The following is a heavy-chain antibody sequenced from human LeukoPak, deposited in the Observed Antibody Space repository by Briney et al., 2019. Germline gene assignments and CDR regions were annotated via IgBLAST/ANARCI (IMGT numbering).Heavy chain of an antibody. Sequence: GASVKVSCKASGGTFNSYAISWVRQAPGQGLEWMGGIIPIFGTANYAQKFQGRVTITADKSTSTAYMELSSLRSEDTAVYYCARDGEGGYYGSGSYPFDYWGQGTLVTVSS. V-gene: IGHV1-69*06. CDR3: ARDGEGGYYGSGSYPFDY. J-gene: IGHJ4*02. CDR2: IIPIFGTA. CDR1: GGTFNSYA. D-gene: IGHD3-10*01.